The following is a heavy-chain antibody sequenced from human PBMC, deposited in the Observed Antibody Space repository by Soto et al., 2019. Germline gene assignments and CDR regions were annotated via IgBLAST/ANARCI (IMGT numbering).Heavy chain of an antibody. J-gene: IGHJ5*02. CDR3: ARDQFGGNSGGWFDP. CDR2: ISAYNGNT. D-gene: IGHD2-21*02. CDR1: GYTFTSYG. V-gene: IGHV1-18*01. Sequence: ASVKVSCKASGYTFTSYGINWVRQAPGQGLEWMGWISAYNGNTNYAQKLQGRVTMTTDTSTSTAYMELRSLRSDDTAVYYCARDQFGGNSGGWFDPWGQGTLVTVSS.